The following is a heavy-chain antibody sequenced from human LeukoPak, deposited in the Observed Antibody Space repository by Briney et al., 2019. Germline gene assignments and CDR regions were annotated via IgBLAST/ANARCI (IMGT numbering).Heavy chain of an antibody. Sequence: KVSCKASGYSFTNYWIGWVRQMPGKGLEWMGIIYPGDFDTRYSPSFQGQVTISVDKSISTAYLQWSSLKASDTAMYYCTRHIRGSGTYPVDFWGQGTLVTVSS. CDR3: TRHIRGSGTYPVDF. V-gene: IGHV5-51*01. CDR2: IYPGDFDT. J-gene: IGHJ4*02. CDR1: GYSFTNYW. D-gene: IGHD3-10*01.